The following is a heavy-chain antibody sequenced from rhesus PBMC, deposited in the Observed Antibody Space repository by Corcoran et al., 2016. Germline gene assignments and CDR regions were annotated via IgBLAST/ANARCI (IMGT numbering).Heavy chain of an antibody. J-gene: IGHJ4*01. Sequence: EVQLVESGGGLAKPGGSLRLSCTASGFTFSSYWMNWVRQAPGKGLEWVSAINSGGGSTYYADSVKGRFTISRDNSKNTLSLQINSLRAEDTAVYYCAKGEGNYGNYGPFDYWGQGVLVTVSS. D-gene: IGHD4-35*01. CDR2: INSGGGST. CDR3: AKGEGNYGNYGPFDY. V-gene: IGHV3S25*01. CDR1: GFTFSSYW.